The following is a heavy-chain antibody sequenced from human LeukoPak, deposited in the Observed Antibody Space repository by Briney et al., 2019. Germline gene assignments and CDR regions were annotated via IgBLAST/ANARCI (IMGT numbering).Heavy chain of an antibody. CDR1: GGSISSSSYY. V-gene: IGHV4-39*07. CDR2: IYYSGST. D-gene: IGHD3-16*02. J-gene: IGHJ6*03. CDR3: AREGLDYVWGSYRAYYMDV. Sequence: SETLSLTCTVSGGSISSSSYYWGWIRQPPGKGLEWIGSIYYSGSTYYNPSLKSRVTVSVDTSKNQFSLKLSSVTAADTAVFYCAREGLDYVWGSYRAYYMDVWGKGTTVTVSS.